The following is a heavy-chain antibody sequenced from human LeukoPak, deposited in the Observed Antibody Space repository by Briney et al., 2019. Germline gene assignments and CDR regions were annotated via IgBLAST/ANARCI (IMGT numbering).Heavy chain of an antibody. Sequence: GGSLRLSCVASGFSFSDYWMGWVRQAPEKGLEGVANIAHDGSEKKYVDSVKGHFTISRDNAENTLYLQMNCLRVEDTGVYYCARPSQYSGSYFDSWGQGTLVTVSS. J-gene: IGHJ4*02. D-gene: IGHD1-26*01. CDR2: IAHDGSEK. V-gene: IGHV3-7*01. CDR1: GFSFSDYW. CDR3: ARPSQYSGSYFDS.